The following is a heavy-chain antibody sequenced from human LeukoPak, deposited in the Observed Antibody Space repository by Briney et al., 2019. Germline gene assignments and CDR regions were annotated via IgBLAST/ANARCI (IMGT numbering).Heavy chain of an antibody. D-gene: IGHD3-16*01. CDR1: GGSISSYY. V-gene: IGHV4-4*07. Sequence: SETLSLTCTVSGGSISSYYWSWIRQPAGKGLEWIGRIYTSGSTNYNHSLKSRVTMSVDTSKNQFSLKLSSVTAADTAVYYCARDGLYDYVWGRTPLDYWGQGTLVTVSS. CDR2: IYTSGST. J-gene: IGHJ4*02. CDR3: ARDGLYDYVWGRTPLDY.